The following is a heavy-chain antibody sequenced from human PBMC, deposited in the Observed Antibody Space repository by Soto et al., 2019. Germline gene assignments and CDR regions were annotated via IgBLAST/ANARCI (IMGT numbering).Heavy chain of an antibody. J-gene: IGHJ1*01. V-gene: IGHV2-5*02. CDR3: AHRGSYGDYRDFKH. CDR2: IYWDDNK. D-gene: IGHD4-17*01. Sequence: QITWKESGPPLVKPTQTLTLTCTFFGFSLSTSGVGVGWIRQPPGKALEWLALIYWDDNKRYSPSLKSRRNIPKDTSKNQVVLTRTNMDPGDTATYYCAHRGSYGDYRDFKHWGQGTLVTVSS. CDR1: GFSLSTSGVG.